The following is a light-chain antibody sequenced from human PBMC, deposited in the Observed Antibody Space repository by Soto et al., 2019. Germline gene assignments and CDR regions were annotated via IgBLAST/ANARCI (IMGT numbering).Light chain of an antibody. J-gene: IGLJ1*01. CDR1: GRDIGAYDY. V-gene: IGLV2-14*01. CDR3: SSYTTSYFYV. CDR2: GVK. Sequence: SVLTQPASVSGSPGQSITISCTGSGRDIGAYDYVSWYQQHPGKAPKLIIYGVKNRPSGVSNRFSASKSAFTASLTISGLQTEDEADYYCSSYTTSYFYVFGPGTQLTVL.